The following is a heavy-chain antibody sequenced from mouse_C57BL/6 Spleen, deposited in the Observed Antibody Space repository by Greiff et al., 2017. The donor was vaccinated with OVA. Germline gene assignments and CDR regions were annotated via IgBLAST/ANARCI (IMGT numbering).Heavy chain of an antibody. CDR1: GYTFTSYW. D-gene: IGHD1-1*01. CDR2: IDPSDSYT. J-gene: IGHJ1*03. CDR3: ARKGGSGWRGWYFDV. Sequence: QVQLQQPGAELVKPGASVKLSCKASGYTFTSYWMQWVKQRPGQGLEWIGEIDPSDSYTNYNQKFKGKATLTVDTSSSTAYVQLSSLTSEDTAVYYGARKGGSGWRGWYFDVWGTGTTVTVSS. V-gene: IGHV1-50*01.